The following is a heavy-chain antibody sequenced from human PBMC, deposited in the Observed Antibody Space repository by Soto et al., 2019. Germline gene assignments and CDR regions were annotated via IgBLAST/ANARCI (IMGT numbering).Heavy chain of an antibody. V-gene: IGHV4-4*02. Sequence: PSETPSLTCVASGVSVTNANWWTWVRQPPEKGLEWVGEIHSSGSTNYNSSLNGRVTISVDTSKNLFSLKLSSVTAADTAVYYCARGPARTVMGPYYFDYWGQGTLVTVSS. CDR3: ARGPARTVMGPYYFDY. CDR2: IHSSGST. D-gene: IGHD4-17*01. CDR1: GVSVTNANW. J-gene: IGHJ4*02.